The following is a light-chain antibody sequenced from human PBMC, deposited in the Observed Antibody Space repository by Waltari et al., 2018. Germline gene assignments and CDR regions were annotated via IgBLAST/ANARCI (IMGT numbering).Light chain of an antibody. CDR1: TGAVTSGYY. Sequence: QTVVTQEPSLTVSPGGTVTLTCASSTGAVTSGYYPNWFQQKPGQAPRALIYNTANKHSWPPARFAGSLLGGKAALTLSGVQPEDEADYYCLLYYGGAQLRVFGGGTKLTVL. V-gene: IGLV7-43*01. CDR2: NTA. J-gene: IGLJ3*02. CDR3: LLYYGGAQLRV.